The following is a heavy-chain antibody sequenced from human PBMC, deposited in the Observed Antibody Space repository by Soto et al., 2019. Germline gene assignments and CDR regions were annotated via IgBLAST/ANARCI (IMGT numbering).Heavy chain of an antibody. V-gene: IGHV3-30*18. Sequence: PVGSLRLSCAASGLTFSSYGMHWVRQAPGKGLEWVAVISYDGSNKYYADSVKGRFTISRDNSKNTLYLQMNSLRAEDTAVYYCAKEVIAVAGEGGGSGSYLYYYYGMDVWGQGTTVTVSS. D-gene: IGHD6-19*01. CDR3: AKEVIAVAGEGGGSGSYLYYYYGMDV. CDR1: GLTFSSYG. CDR2: ISYDGSNK. J-gene: IGHJ6*02.